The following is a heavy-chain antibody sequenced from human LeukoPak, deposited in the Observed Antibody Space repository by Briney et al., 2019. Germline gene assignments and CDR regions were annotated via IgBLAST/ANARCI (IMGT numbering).Heavy chain of an antibody. J-gene: IGHJ4*02. CDR1: GFTVSSNY. Sequence: GGSLRLSCAASGFTVSSNYMSWVRQAPGKGLEWVSVIYSGGSTYYADSVKGRFTISRDNSKNTLYLQMNSLRAEDTAVYYCARDRDSSGYYDWGQGTLVTVSS. CDR3: ARDRDSSGYYD. CDR2: IYSGGST. D-gene: IGHD3-22*01. V-gene: IGHV3-53*01.